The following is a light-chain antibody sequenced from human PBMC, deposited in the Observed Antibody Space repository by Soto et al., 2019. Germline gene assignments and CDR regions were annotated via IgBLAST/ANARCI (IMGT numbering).Light chain of an antibody. CDR1: SSNLGAGYD. J-gene: IGLJ1*01. CDR2: GNR. Sequence: QSVLTQPPSVSGAPGQRVTISCTGNSSNLGAGYDVHWYQQLPGAAPKLVIFGNRNRPSGVPERFSGSKSGTSASLAISGLRSEDEGYYYCAAWDDGLNAYVFGTGTKVTVL. V-gene: IGLV1-40*01. CDR3: AAWDDGLNAYV.